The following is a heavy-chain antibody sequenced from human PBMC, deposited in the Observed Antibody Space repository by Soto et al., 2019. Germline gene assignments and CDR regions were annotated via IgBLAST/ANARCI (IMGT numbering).Heavy chain of an antibody. Sequence: PGGSLRLSCAASGFTFSSSGINWVRQAPGKGLEWVAVISYDGSNKYYADSVKGRFTISRDNSKNTLYLQMNILRAEDTAVYYCAKEGTGGAFDIWGQGTMVTVSS. V-gene: IGHV3-30*18. J-gene: IGHJ3*02. CDR2: ISYDGSNK. CDR1: GFTFSSSG. CDR3: AKEGTGGAFDI. D-gene: IGHD1-1*01.